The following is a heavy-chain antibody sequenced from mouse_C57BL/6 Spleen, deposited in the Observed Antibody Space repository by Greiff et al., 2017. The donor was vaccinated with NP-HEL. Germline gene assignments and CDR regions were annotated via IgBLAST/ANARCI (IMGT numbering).Heavy chain of an antibody. V-gene: IGHV14-4*01. CDR3: TTSGRVVADY. D-gene: IGHD1-1*01. CDR1: GFNIKDDY. Sequence: EVQGVESGAELVRPGASVKLSCTASGFNIKDDYMHWVKQRPEQGLEWIGWIDPENGDTEYASKFQGKATITADTSSNTAYLQLSSLTSEDTAVYYCTTSGRVVADYWGQGTTLTVSS. J-gene: IGHJ2*01. CDR2: IDPENGDT.